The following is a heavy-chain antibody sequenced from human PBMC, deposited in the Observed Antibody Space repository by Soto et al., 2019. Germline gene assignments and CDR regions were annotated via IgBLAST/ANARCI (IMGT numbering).Heavy chain of an antibody. CDR3: ARWPQPRYTADPYAVDV. CDR1: GGTFSSSG. Sequence: QVHLVQSGTEVKKPGSSVKVSCKASGGTFSSSGFSWVRQAPGQRLEWMGMIVPSLDTTNYAQKFQARATITADEVTSTAYMEWRSLRSEDTAVYYCARWPQPRYTADPYAVDVWGQGTRVIVSS. V-gene: IGHV1-69*11. J-gene: IGHJ6*02. D-gene: IGHD3-16*02. CDR2: IVPSLDTT.